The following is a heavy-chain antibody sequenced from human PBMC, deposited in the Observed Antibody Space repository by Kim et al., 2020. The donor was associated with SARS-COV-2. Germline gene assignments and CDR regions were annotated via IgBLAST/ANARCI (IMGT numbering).Heavy chain of an antibody. V-gene: IGHV3-48*04. J-gene: IGHJ6*02. CDR3: ARDPYDILTGYVYGAYYYYGIDV. CDR1: GFTYSSYS. D-gene: IGHD3-9*01. Sequence: GGSLRLSCAASGFTYSSYSMNWVRQAPGKGLEWVSYISSSSSTIYYADSVKGRFTISRDNAKNSLYLQMNSLRAEDTAVYYCARDPYDILTGYVYGAYYYYGIDVWGQGTTVTVSS. CDR2: ISSSSSTI.